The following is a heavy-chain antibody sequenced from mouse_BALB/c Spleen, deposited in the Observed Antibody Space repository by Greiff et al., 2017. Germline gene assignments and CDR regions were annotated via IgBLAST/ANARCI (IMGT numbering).Heavy chain of an antibody. CDR1: GFTFSDYY. J-gene: IGHJ4*01. CDR3: ARDYDGGMDY. V-gene: IGHV5-4*02. CDR2: ISDGGSYT. Sequence: DVKLVESGGGLVKPGGSLKLSCAASGFTFSDYYMYWVRQTPEKRLEWVATISDGGSYTYYPDSVKGRFTISRDNAKNNLYLQMSSLKSEDTAMYYCARDYDGGMDYWGQGTSVTVSS. D-gene: IGHD2-12*01.